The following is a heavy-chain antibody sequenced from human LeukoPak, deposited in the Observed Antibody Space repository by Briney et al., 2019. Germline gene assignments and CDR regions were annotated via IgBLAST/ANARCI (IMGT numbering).Heavy chain of an antibody. D-gene: IGHD2-2*01. V-gene: IGHV1-8*01. CDR1: GYTFTSYD. Sequence: ASVKVSCKASGYTFTSYDINWVRQATGQGLEWMGWMNPNSGNTGYAQKFQGRVTMTRNTSISTAYMELSSLRSEDTAVYYCARDYPYCSSTSCSKGAFDIWGQGTMVTVSS. CDR2: MNPNSGNT. CDR3: ARDYPYCSSTSCSKGAFDI. J-gene: IGHJ3*02.